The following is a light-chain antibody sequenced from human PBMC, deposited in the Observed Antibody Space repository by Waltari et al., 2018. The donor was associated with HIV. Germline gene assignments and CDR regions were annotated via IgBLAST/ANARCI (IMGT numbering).Light chain of an antibody. CDR2: EVT. CDR3: ASYTRQISVA. CDR1: SDDIGAYNH. V-gene: IGLV2-14*01. Sequence: QSALTPPASVSGSPGQSITITCTGTSDDIGAYNHVSWYQQYPNGSPKLLFFEVTNRPSGVSGRFSASTSGNTASLTITGLQSDDEADYYCASYTRQISVAFGGGTRVTV. J-gene: IGLJ2*01.